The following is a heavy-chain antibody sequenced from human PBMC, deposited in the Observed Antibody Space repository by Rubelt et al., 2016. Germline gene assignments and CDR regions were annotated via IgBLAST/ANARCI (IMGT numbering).Heavy chain of an antibody. J-gene: IGHJ4*02. CDR2: ISSSSSYI. V-gene: IGHV3-21*01. CDR1: GFTFSSYS. Sequence: EVQLVESGGGLVKPGGSLRLSCAASGFTFSSYSMNWVRQAPGKGLEWVSSISSSSSYIYYADSVKGRFTSSRGNAKSSLYLQMNSLRAEETAVYYWARAGVPAAIDYWGQGTLVTVSS. CDR3: ARAGVPAAIDY. D-gene: IGHD2-2*01.